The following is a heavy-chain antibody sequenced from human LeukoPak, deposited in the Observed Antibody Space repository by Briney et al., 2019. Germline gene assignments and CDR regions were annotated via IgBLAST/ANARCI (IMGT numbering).Heavy chain of an antibody. J-gene: IGHJ3*02. CDR3: AKSNGYGLVDI. CDR1: GYSISSGYY. V-gene: IGHV4-38-2*02. CDR2: TYHSGST. D-gene: IGHD3-10*01. Sequence: PSETLSLTCSVSGYSISSGYYWGWIRQPPGKGLEWIASTYHSGSTYYNPSLRSRVTISVDTSKNQFSLKLSSVTAADTAVYYCAKSNGYGLVDIWGQGTMVTVSS.